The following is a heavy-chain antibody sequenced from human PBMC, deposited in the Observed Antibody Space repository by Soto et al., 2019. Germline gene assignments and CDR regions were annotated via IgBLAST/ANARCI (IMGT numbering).Heavy chain of an antibody. Sequence: ASVKVSRKASGYTFTSYGISWVRQAPGQGLEWMGWISAYNGNTNYAQKLQGRVTMTEDTSTDTAYMELSSLRSEDTAVYYCATTLGIAVAGPIDYWGQGTLVTVSS. CDR2: ISAYNGNT. D-gene: IGHD6-19*01. CDR1: GYTFTSYG. V-gene: IGHV1-18*01. CDR3: ATTLGIAVAGPIDY. J-gene: IGHJ4*02.